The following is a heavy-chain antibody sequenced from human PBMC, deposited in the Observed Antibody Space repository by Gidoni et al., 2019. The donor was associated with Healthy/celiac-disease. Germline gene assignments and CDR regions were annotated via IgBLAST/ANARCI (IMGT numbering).Heavy chain of an antibody. V-gene: IGHV4-34*01. CDR2: INHSGST. J-gene: IGHJ4*02. CDR3: ASVVPYDSSGYYYHGLY. D-gene: IGHD3-22*01. Sequence: QVQLQQWGAGLLKPSETLSLTCAVYGGSFSGYYWSWIRQPPGKGLEWIGEINHSGSTNYNPSLKSRVTISVDTSKNQFSLKLSSVTAADTAVYYCASVVPYDSSGYYYHGLYWGQGTLVTVSS. CDR1: GGSFSGYY.